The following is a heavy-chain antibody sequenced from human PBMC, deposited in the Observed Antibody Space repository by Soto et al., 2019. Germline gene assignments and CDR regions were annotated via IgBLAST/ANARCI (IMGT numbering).Heavy chain of an antibody. D-gene: IGHD6-19*01. Sequence: EVQLLDSGGGLVQPGGSLRLSCSASGFTFSSNDMSWVRQAPGKGLEWVSTISGSGDSTYYADSVKGRFTISRDNSKNTLYLQVNSLRAEDTAVYYCATPPYWFNSGWYVGFDYWGQGTLVTVSS. J-gene: IGHJ4*02. CDR3: ATPPYWFNSGWYVGFDY. CDR2: ISGSGDST. CDR1: GFTFSSND. V-gene: IGHV3-23*01.